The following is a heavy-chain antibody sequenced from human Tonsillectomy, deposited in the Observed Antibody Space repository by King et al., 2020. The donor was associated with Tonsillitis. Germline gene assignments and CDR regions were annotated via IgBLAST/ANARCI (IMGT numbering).Heavy chain of an antibody. J-gene: IGHJ5*02. CDR3: ARAVASNWFDP. D-gene: IGHD6-19*01. V-gene: IGHV3-7*01. Sequence: VQLVEAGGGLVQPGGSLRLSCAAAGFTFSRYWMSWVRQAPGKGLEWMGSIKEDGSEIQNVDSVKGRFTTSRDNAKNSLYLQMNSLRAEDTAVYYCARAVASNWFDPWGQGTLVTVSS. CDR1: GFTFSRYW. CDR2: IKEDGSEI.